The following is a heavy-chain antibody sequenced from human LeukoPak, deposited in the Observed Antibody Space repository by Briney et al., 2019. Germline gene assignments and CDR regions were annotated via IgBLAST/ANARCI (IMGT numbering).Heavy chain of an antibody. CDR3: AKDTPLTAYGSGWSTNAFDY. D-gene: IGHD6-19*01. CDR2: ITGGARTT. J-gene: IGHJ4*02. Sequence: GRSLRLSCAASGFTFDDYAMSWVRQAPGKGLEWVSTITGGARTTYYADSVKGRFTISRDNSKNTVFLQMNSLRAEDTAVYYCAKDTPLTAYGSGWSTNAFDYWGQGTLVTVSS. V-gene: IGHV3-23*01. CDR1: GFTFDDYA.